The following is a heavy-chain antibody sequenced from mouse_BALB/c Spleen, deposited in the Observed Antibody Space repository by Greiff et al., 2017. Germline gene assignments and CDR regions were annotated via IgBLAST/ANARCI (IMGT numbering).Heavy chain of an antibody. V-gene: IGHV2-9*02. J-gene: IGHJ3*01. D-gene: IGHD2-14*01. CDR3: ARDHYRYDVFAY. CDR2: IWAGGST. CDR1: GFSLTSYG. Sequence: VKLQESGPGLVAPSQSLSITCTVSGFSLTSYGVHWVRQPPGKGLEWLGGIWAGGSTNYNSALMSRLSISKDNSKSQVFLKMNSLQTDDTAMYYCARDHYRYDVFAYWGQGTLVTVSA.